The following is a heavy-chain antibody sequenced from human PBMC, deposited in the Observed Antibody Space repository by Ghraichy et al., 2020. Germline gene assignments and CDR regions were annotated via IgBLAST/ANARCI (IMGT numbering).Heavy chain of an antibody. V-gene: IGHV3-48*02. CDR3: AMTAEPDDYGDYSPRNSFDY. D-gene: IGHD4-17*01. J-gene: IGHJ4*02. CDR2: ISSSSSTI. CDR1: GFTFSSYS. Sequence: GGSLRLSCAASGFTFSSYSMNWVRQAPGKGLEWVSYISSSSSTIYYADSVKGRFTISRDNAKNSLYLQMNSLRDEDTAVYYCAMTAEPDDYGDYSPRNSFDYWGQGTLVTVSS.